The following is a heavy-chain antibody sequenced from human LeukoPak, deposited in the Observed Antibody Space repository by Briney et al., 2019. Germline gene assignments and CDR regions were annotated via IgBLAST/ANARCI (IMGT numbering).Heavy chain of an antibody. CDR1: GFTFSSYW. V-gene: IGHV3-74*01. J-gene: IGHJ4*02. D-gene: IGHD3-9*01. CDR2: INSDGSST. Sequence: GGSLRLSCAASGFTFSSYWMHWVRQAPGKGLVWVSRINSDGSSTSYADSVKGRFTIPRDNAKNTLYLQMNSLRAEDTAVYYCARVRPYYDILTGYYSNFDYWGQGTLVTVSS. CDR3: ARVRPYYDILTGYYSNFDY.